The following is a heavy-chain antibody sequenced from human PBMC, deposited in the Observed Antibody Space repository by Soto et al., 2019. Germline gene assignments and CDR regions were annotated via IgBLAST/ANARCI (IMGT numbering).Heavy chain of an antibody. J-gene: IGHJ6*02. CDR3: ARVSVVPAAIGNYYYYYGMDV. Sequence: SVKVSCKASGGTFSSYAISWVRQAPGQGLEWMGGIIPIFGTANYAQKFQGRVTITADESTSTAYMELSSLRSEDTAVYYCARVSVVPAAIGNYYYYYGMDVWGQGTTVTVS. D-gene: IGHD2-2*02. V-gene: IGHV1-69*13. CDR1: GGTFSSYA. CDR2: IIPIFGTA.